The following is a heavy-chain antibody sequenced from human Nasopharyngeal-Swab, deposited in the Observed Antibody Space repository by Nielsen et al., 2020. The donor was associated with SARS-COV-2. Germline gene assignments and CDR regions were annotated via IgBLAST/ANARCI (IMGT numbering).Heavy chain of an antibody. CDR2: IRSKAYGGTT. J-gene: IGHJ6*02. CDR1: GFTFDDYA. CDR3: TRDVWSGYYIYSNYYYYGMDV. D-gene: IGHD3-3*01. V-gene: IGHV3-49*04. Sequence: GESLKISCTASGFTFDDYAMSWVRQAPGKGLEWVGFIRSKAYGGTTEYAASVKGRFTISRDDSKSIAYLQMNSLKTEDTAVYYCTRDVWSGYYIYSNYYYYGMDVWGQGTTVTVSS.